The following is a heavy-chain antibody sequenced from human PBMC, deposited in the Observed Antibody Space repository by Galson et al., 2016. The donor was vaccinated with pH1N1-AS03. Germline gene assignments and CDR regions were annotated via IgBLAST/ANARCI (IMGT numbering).Heavy chain of an antibody. Sequence: CAISGDSVSSNIDAWNWIRHSPSRGLEWLGRTYWRSKWYIDYALSLKSRITINPDTSKNQFSLNLSSVTAADTAVYYCARRGQWRLLNDSYDDSDYFSAWCFDLWGRGTLVTVSS. V-gene: IGHV6-1*01. CDR2: TYWRSKWYI. CDR1: GDSVSSNIDA. CDR3: ARRGQWRLLNDSYDDSDYFSAWCFDL. J-gene: IGHJ2*01. D-gene: IGHD3-22*01.